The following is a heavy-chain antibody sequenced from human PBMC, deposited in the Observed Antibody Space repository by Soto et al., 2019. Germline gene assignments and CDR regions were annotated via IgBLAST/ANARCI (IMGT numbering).Heavy chain of an antibody. J-gene: IGHJ4*02. Sequence: GGSLRLSCAASGFTFSSYSMNWVRQAPGKGLEWVSSISSSSSYIYYADSVKGRFTISRDNAKNSLYLQMNSLRAEDTAVYYCARDLAYSGYDLDFDYWGQGTLVTVSS. CDR2: ISSSSSYI. D-gene: IGHD5-12*01. V-gene: IGHV3-21*01. CDR3: ARDLAYSGYDLDFDY. CDR1: GFTFSSYS.